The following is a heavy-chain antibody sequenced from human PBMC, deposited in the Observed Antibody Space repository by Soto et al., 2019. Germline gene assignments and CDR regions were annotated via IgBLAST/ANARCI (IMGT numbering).Heavy chain of an antibody. D-gene: IGHD6-25*01. CDR3: GRGVSSGWNPTRVDP. V-gene: IGHV4-30-4*08. CDR2: VYGVGTS. CDR1: GDSIRSVGYY. Sequence: QIQLQESGPGLVKPSETLSLTCSVSGDSIRSVGYYWTWIRQPPGKGLEWLGDVYGVGTSRYNASLRSRLYISASPSNNAIALTLTSVTATDTAVYFCGRGVSSGWNPTRVDPWGHG. J-gene: IGHJ5*02.